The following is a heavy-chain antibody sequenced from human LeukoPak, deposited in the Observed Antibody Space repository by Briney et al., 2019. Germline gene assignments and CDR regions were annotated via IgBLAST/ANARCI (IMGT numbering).Heavy chain of an antibody. J-gene: IGHJ3*02. V-gene: IGHV3-11*04. D-gene: IGHD3-10*01. CDR1: GFTFSDYY. Sequence: GGALRLSCAASGFTFSDYYMSWIRQAPGKGLEGVSYISSSGSTIYYADSVKGRFTISRDNAKNSLYLQMNSLRAEDTAVYYCARAAYYYGSGIDAFDIWGQGTMVTVSS. CDR3: ARAAYYYGSGIDAFDI. CDR2: ISSSGSTI.